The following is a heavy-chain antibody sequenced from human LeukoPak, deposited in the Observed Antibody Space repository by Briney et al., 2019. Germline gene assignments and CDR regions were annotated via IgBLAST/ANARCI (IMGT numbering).Heavy chain of an antibody. CDR2: IYSSGST. CDR1: GGSISSYY. D-gene: IGHD3-10*01. CDR3: VRDGDYESGNDLDH. V-gene: IGHV4-4*07. J-gene: IGHJ4*02. Sequence: KPSETLSLTCAVSGGSISSYYRSWIRQPAGKGLEWIGRIYSSGSTNYNPSLESRVTMTVDTSKNQFSLRLRSATAADTAVYHCVRDGDYESGNDLDHWGQGILVTVSS.